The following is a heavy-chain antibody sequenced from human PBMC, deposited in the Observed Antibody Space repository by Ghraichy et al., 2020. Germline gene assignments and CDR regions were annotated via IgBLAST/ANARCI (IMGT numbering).Heavy chain of an antibody. CDR2: FGGYGRET. Sequence: GGSLRLSCAASGFTFSSYAMNWVRQAPGKGLEWVAGFGGYGRETYYADSVKGRFTISRDNSKNTLYLQMNSLRAEDTAVYYCTKGGLIGVAGGDYWGQGTLVTVSS. J-gene: IGHJ4*02. D-gene: IGHD6-19*01. V-gene: IGHV3-23*01. CDR1: GFTFSSYA. CDR3: TKGGLIGVAGGDY.